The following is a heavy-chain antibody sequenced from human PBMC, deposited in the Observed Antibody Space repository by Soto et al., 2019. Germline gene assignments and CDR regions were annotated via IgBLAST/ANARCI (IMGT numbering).Heavy chain of an antibody. CDR2: IYYSGST. D-gene: IGHD4-4*01. Sequence: SETLSLTCTVSGGSISSYYWSWIRQPPGKGLEWIGYIYYSGSTNYNPSLKSRVSISVDTSKNQFSLKLSSLTAADTAVYYCARLHEALDFWGQGTLVTVSS. CDR1: GGSISSYY. V-gene: IGHV4-59*01. J-gene: IGHJ4*02. CDR3: ARLHEALDF.